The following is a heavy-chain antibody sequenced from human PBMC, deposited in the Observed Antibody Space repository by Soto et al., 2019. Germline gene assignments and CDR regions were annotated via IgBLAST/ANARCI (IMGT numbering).Heavy chain of an antibody. V-gene: IGHV1-69*01. CDR3: ARQYCSSTSCYAGGGFDP. D-gene: IGHD2-2*01. CDR1: GGTFSSYA. Sequence: QVQLVQSGAEVKKPGSSVKVSCKASGGTFSSYAISWVRQAPGQGLEWMGGIIPIFGTANYAQKFQGRVTITADESTSPAYMELSSLRSEDRAVYYCARQYCSSTSCYAGGGFDPWGQGTLVTVSS. CDR2: IIPIFGTA. J-gene: IGHJ5*02.